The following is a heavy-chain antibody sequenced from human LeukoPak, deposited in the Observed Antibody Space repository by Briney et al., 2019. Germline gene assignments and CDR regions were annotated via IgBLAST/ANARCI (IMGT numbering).Heavy chain of an antibody. CDR1: GFTLSNNY. CDR3: ARDVGR. CDR2: IYSNGRT. D-gene: IGHD2-15*01. V-gene: IGHV3-53*01. J-gene: IGHJ4*02. Sequence: GGSLRLSCAAPGFTLSNNYMRWVRQAPGKGLEWVSLIYSNGRTDYTDSVKGRFSISRDNSKNTMYLQMNSMKAEDTAMYYCARDVGRWGQGTLVTVSS.